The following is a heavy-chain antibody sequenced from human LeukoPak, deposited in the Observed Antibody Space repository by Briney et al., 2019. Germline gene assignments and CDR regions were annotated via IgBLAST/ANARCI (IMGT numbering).Heavy chain of an antibody. CDR1: GGTFSSYT. J-gene: IGHJ4*02. Sequence: GVSVKVSCKASGGTFSSYTISWVRQAPGQGLEWMGRIIPILGIANYAQKFQGRVTITADKSTSTAYMELSSLRSEDTAVYYCARDFEYSSSSLDYWGQGTLVTVSS. D-gene: IGHD6-6*01. CDR3: ARDFEYSSSSLDY. CDR2: IIPILGIA. V-gene: IGHV1-69*04.